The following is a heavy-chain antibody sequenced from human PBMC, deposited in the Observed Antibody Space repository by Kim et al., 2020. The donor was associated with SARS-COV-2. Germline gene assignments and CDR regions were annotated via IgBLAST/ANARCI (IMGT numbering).Heavy chain of an antibody. J-gene: IGHJ4*02. CDR3: ATNLEMATIWRYYFDY. Sequence: KFQGRVTMTEDTSTDTAYMELSSLRSEDTAVYYCATNLEMATIWRYYFDYWGQGTLVTVSS. D-gene: IGHD5-12*01. V-gene: IGHV1-24*01.